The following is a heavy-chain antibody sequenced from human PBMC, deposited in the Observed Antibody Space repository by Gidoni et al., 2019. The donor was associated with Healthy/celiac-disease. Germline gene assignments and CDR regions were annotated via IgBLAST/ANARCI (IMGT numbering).Heavy chain of an antibody. Sequence: VQLPQWGPGLLQHSETLSPPSPVFLGSFSGYYWSWIRQPPGKGLEWIGEINHSGSTNYNPSLKSRVTISVDTSKNQFSLKLSSVTAADTAVYYCARVYSNYFYFDYWGQGTLVTVSS. D-gene: IGHD4-4*01. CDR3: ARVYSNYFYFDY. J-gene: IGHJ4*02. V-gene: IGHV4-34*01. CDR2: INHSGST. CDR1: LGSFSGYY.